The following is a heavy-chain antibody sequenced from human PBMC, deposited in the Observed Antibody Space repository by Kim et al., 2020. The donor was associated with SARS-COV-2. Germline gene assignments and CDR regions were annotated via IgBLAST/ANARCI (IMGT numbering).Heavy chain of an antibody. CDR1: GFTFSDYW. J-gene: IGHJ3*01. V-gene: IGHV3-7*01. CDR2: INRDGSEK. CDR3: ARRLAFDL. Sequence: GGSLRLSCVASGFTFSDYWTTWVRQSPGKGLDWVANINRDGSEKHYVDSVRGRFTISRDNANKSLYLQMTSLRAEDRAVYYCARRLAFDLWGQGTPVIVSS.